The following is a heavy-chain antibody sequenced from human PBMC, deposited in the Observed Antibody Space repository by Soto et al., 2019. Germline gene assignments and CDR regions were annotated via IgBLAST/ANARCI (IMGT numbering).Heavy chain of an antibody. J-gene: IGHJ4*02. V-gene: IGHV1-18*01. CDR3: ARDVSICGELSIAYFDY. D-gene: IGHD3-10*01. Sequence: QVQLVQSGAEVKKPGASVKVSCKASGYTFTSYGISWVRQAPGQGLEWMGWISAYNGNTNYAQKLQGRATMTTDTSTSTDYMELRSLRSDDTAVYYCARDVSICGELSIAYFDYWGQGTLVTVSS. CDR1: GYTFTSYG. CDR2: ISAYNGNT.